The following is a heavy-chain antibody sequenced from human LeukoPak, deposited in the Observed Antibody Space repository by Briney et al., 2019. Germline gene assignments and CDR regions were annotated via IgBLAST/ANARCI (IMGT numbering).Heavy chain of an antibody. Sequence: SETLSLTCAVYGGSFSGYYWSWIRQPPGKGLEWIGEINHSGSTNYNPSLKGRVTISVDTSKNQFSLKLSSVTAADTAVYYCARVWFGMYFDYWGQGTLVTVSS. D-gene: IGHD3-10*01. CDR1: GGSFSGYY. CDR3: ARVWFGMYFDY. CDR2: INHSGST. V-gene: IGHV4-34*01. J-gene: IGHJ4*02.